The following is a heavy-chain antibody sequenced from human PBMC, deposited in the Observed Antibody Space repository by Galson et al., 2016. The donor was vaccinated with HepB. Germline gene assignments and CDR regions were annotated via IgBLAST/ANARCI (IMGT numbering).Heavy chain of an antibody. CDR1: GFTFSRYA. D-gene: IGHD1-26*01. J-gene: IGHJ4*02. CDR3: AKDSRSPYIETYFDY. CDR2: ISGSRGSI. Sequence: SLRLSCAVSGFTFSRYAMNWVRRAPGTGLEWVSGISGSRGSIFYADSVKGRFTISRDNSKNTLYLQMNSLRAEDTAIYYCAKDSRSPYIETYFDYWGQGTLVTVSS. V-gene: IGHV3-23*01.